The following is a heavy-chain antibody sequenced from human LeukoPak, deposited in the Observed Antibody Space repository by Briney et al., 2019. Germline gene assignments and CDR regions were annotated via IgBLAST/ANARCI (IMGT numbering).Heavy chain of an antibody. CDR3: ARGFITSYLDY. Sequence: PGGSLRLSCAASEFNVSSNYMSWVRQAPGKGLEWVSVIYSGGTTYYGDSVKGRFTISRDNSKNTLNLQMNSLRAEDTAVYYCARGFITSYLDYWGQGTLVTVSS. D-gene: IGHD1-20*01. CDR2: IYSGGTT. V-gene: IGHV3-53*01. J-gene: IGHJ4*02. CDR1: EFNVSSNY.